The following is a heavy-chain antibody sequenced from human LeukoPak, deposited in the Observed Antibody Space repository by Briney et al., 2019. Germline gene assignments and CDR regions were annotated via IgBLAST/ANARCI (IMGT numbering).Heavy chain of an antibody. CDR3: TRDQMNY. CDR1: GFTFSSSV. V-gene: IGHV3-53*01. D-gene: IGHD5-24*01. CDR2: IFSNGDT. J-gene: IGHJ4*02. Sequence: GGSLRLSCAASGFTFSSSVMTWVRQAPGKGLEWVSLIFSNGDTHYADSVKGRFTISRDTSKNTVSLQMNSLRVEDTAMYYCTRDQMNYWGQGTLVTVSS.